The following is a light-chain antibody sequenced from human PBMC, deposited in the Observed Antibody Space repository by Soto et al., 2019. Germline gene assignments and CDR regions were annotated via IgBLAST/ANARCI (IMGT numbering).Light chain of an antibody. CDR2: GAS. CDR3: QRFGSSPMYT. Sequence: EILLTQSPGTLSLSPGERATLSCRASQTVSSTYLAWYQQKPGQAPRLLIYGASSRATGIPDRFSGSGSGTDFTLTISRLEPEDFAVYYCQRFGSSPMYTFGQGTKLEIK. V-gene: IGKV3-20*01. CDR1: QTVSSTY. J-gene: IGKJ2*01.